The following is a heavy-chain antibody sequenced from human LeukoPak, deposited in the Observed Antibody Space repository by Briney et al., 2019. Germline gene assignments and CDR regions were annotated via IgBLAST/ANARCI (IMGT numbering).Heavy chain of an antibody. D-gene: IGHD1-14*01. CDR1: GYTFTSYD. CDR3: ARESVGGTVGYYYMDV. J-gene: IGHJ6*03. Sequence: GASVKVSCKASGYTFTSYDINWVRQATGQGLEWMGWMNPNSGNTGYAQKFQGRVTMTRNTSISTAYMELSSLRSEDTAVYYCARESVGGTVGYYYMDVWDKGTTVTVSS. CDR2: MNPNSGNT. V-gene: IGHV1-8*01.